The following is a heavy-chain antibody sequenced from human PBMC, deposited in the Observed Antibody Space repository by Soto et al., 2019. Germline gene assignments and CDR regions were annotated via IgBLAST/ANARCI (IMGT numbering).Heavy chain of an antibody. Sequence: GGSLRLSCAASGFTFSSYSMNWVSQAPGKGLEWVSSISSSSSYIYYADSVKGRFTISRDNAKNSLYLQMNSLRAEDTAVYYCARTRNPWVRGVTPPDYWGQGTRVTVSS. J-gene: IGHJ4*02. CDR3: ARTRNPWVRGVTPPDY. CDR2: ISSSSSYI. CDR1: GFTFSSYS. V-gene: IGHV3-21*01. D-gene: IGHD3-10*01.